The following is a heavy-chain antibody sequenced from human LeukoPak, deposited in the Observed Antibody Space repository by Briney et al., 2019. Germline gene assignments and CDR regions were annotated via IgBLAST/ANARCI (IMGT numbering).Heavy chain of an antibody. CDR3: ARGRAWGSRDWFDP. CDR1: GFTFSSYW. J-gene: IGHJ5*02. D-gene: IGHD7-27*01. V-gene: IGHV3-7*01. Sequence: PGGSLRLSCAASGFTFSSYWMSWVRQAPGKGLEWVANIKQDGSEKYYVDSVKGRFTISRDNAKNSLYLQMNSLRAEDTAVYYCARGRAWGSRDWFDPWGQGTLVTVSS. CDR2: IKQDGSEK.